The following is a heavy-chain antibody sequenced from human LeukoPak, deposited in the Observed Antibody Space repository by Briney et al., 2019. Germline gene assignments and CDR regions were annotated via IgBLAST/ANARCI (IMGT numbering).Heavy chain of an antibody. J-gene: IGHJ3*02. V-gene: IGHV4-59*01. D-gene: IGHD2-15*01. CDR1: AASIISSY. CDR2: IYYSVNT. Sequence: SPTLSLTFTVSAASIISSYSSWVRQPPGKRLEWIVFIYYSVNTNSNPSLDTPVTIEVDTSKNQFSRKVTSMSTAYSVTHYYVRGTYDHRGYSNAFDIWGQGAMVTVSS. CDR3: VRGTYDHRGYSNAFDI.